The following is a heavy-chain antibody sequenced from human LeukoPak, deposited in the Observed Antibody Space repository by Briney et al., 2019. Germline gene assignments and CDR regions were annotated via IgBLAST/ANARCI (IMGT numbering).Heavy chain of an antibody. CDR3: GKGSTGWSRDP. CDR2: ISATSGNT. V-gene: IGHV1-18*01. CDR1: GYTFTERG. J-gene: IGHJ5*02. Sequence: APVKVSCKASGYTFTERGISWMRHVPGQGLEWMGWISATSGNTYYAQTFQDRVTMTTDASTSTAYMELRDLTADDTAVYYCGKGSTGWSRDPWGQGTLVTVSS. D-gene: IGHD6-19*01.